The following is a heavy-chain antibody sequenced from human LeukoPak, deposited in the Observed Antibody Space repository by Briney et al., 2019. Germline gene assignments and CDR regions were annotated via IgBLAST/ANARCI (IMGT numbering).Heavy chain of an antibody. D-gene: IGHD2-8*01. V-gene: IGHV4-59*08. CDR1: GGSISSNY. CDR3: ARTGSYDTNGLDS. J-gene: IGHJ4*02. Sequence: SETLSLTCTVSGGSISSNYWTWIRQPPGKGLEWIGFIYYSGRTNYNPSLKSRVTILVDTSKNQFSLRLSSVTAADTAVYYCARTGSYDTNGLDSWGQGTLVIVSS. CDR2: IYYSGRT.